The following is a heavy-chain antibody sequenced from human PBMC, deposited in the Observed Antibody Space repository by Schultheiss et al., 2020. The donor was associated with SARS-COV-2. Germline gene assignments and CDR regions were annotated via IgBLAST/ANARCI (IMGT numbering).Heavy chain of an antibody. CDR2: IYYSGTT. V-gene: IGHV4-59*01. D-gene: IGHD4-17*01. Sequence: SETLSLTCTVSGGSISSYYWSWIRQPAGKGLEWIGYIYYSGTTDGNPSLRSRVTISLDTSNNQFSLRLRSVTAADTAVYYCAREVLGYGRQFDYWGQGTLVTVSS. CDR1: GGSISSYY. CDR3: AREVLGYGRQFDY. J-gene: IGHJ4*02.